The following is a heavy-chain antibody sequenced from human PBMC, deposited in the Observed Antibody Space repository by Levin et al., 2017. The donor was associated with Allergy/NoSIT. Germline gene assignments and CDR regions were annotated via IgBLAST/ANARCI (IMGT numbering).Heavy chain of an antibody. Sequence: LSLTCAASGFTFSSYYMNWVRQAPGKGLEWVSSISTSSGYIYYADSLKGRFTISRDNAKNSLFLQMSSLRAEDTAVYYCARGNDYTDCVIDYWGQGTLVTVSS. J-gene: IGHJ4*02. CDR3: ARGNDYTDCVIDY. CDR2: ISTSSGYI. D-gene: IGHD4-17*01. CDR1: GFTFSSYY. V-gene: IGHV3-21*01.